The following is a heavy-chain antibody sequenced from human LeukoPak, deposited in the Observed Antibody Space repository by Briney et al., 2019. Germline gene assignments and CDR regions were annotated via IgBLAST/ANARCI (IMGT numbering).Heavy chain of an antibody. Sequence: PSETLSLTCTVSGGSISSGGYYWSWIRQPPGKGLEWIGYIYHSGSTYYNPSLKSRVTISVDRSKNQFSLKLSSVTAADTAVYYCARAVFGELLHDYWGQGTLVTVSS. CDR1: GGSISSGGYY. CDR2: IYHSGST. J-gene: IGHJ4*02. V-gene: IGHV4-30-2*01. D-gene: IGHD3-10*02. CDR3: ARAVFGELLHDY.